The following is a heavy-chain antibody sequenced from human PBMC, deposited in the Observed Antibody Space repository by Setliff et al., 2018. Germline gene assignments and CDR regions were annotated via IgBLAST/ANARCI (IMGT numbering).Heavy chain of an antibody. CDR3: AREKKYSSSTSFFGSGFDF. CDR2: IIPIFGTT. J-gene: IGHJ4*02. CDR1: GGTFNNYL. D-gene: IGHD3-3*01. Sequence: SVKVSCKASGGTFNNYLISWVRQAPGQGLEWMGGIIPIFGTTRYTQKFQGRLTFFMDESTNTAYMELSSLRSEDTAVYFCAREKKYSSSTSFFGSGFDFWGRGTLVTVSS. V-gene: IGHV1-69*05.